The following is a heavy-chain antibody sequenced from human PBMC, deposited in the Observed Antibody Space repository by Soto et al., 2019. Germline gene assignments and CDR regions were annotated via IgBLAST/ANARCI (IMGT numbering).Heavy chain of an antibody. CDR3: AKASLFDEHASSGYDKWFDT. Sequence: GGSLRLSCAASGFTFSSYAMSWVRQAPGKGLEWVSAISGSGGSTYYADSVKGRFTISRDNSKITLYLQMNSLRAEDTAVYYCAKASLFDEHASSGYDKWFDTWGQRTLVTVSS. CDR1: GFTFSSYA. V-gene: IGHV3-23*01. J-gene: IGHJ5*02. CDR2: ISGSGGST. D-gene: IGHD3-22*01.